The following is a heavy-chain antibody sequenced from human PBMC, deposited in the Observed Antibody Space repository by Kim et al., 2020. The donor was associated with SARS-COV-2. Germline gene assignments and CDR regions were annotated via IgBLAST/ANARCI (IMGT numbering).Heavy chain of an antibody. D-gene: IGHD2-15*01. CDR1: GFTFSSYG. CDR3: ARGAGKLLPMDV. CDR2: IWYDGSNK. J-gene: IGHJ6*02. V-gene: IGHV3-33*01. Sequence: GGSLRLSCAASGFTFSSYGMHWVRQAPGKGLEWVAVIWYDGSNKYYADSVKGRFTISRDNSKNTLYLQMNSLRAEDTAVYYCARGAGKLLPMDVWGQGTTVTVSS.